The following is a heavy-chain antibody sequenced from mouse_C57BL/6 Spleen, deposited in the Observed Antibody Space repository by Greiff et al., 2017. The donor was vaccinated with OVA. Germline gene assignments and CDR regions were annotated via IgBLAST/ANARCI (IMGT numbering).Heavy chain of an antibody. V-gene: IGHV3-6*01. J-gene: IGHJ2*01. CDR2: ISYDGSN. CDR1: GYSITSGYY. D-gene: IGHD2-4*01. Sequence: EVQLVESGPGLVKPSQSLSLTCSVTGYSITSGYYWNWIRQFPGNQLEWMCYISYDGSNNYNPALKNRNSITRDTSKNQFFLKLNSVTTEDTATYYCARGTDDYDGRGFDYSGQGTTLTVSS. CDR3: ARGTDDYDGRGFDY.